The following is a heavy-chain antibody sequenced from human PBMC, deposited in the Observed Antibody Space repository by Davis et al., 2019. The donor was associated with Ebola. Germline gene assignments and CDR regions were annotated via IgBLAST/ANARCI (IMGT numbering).Heavy chain of an antibody. CDR2: FDPEDGET. CDR1: GYTLTELS. CDR3: ATSGSSWGPDYYYGMDV. J-gene: IGHJ6*02. V-gene: IGHV1-24*01. D-gene: IGHD6-13*01. Sequence: ASVKVSCKVSGYTLTELSMHWVRQAPGKGLEWMGGFDPEDGETIYAQKFQGRVTMTEDTSTDTAYMELSSLRSEDTAVYYCATSGSSWGPDYYYGMDVWGQGTTVTVSS.